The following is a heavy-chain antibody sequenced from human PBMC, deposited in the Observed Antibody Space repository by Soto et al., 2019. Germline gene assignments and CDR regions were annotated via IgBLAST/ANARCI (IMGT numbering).Heavy chain of an antibody. V-gene: IGHV1-24*01. CDR3: ATDVRSTIFGVATGRNWFDP. Sequence: ASVKVSSTGSGDTLYNLFIALVRKAPGKRLEWMGGFDPEDGETIYAQKFQGRVTMTEDTSTDTAYMELSSLRSEDTAVYYCATDVRSTIFGVATGRNWFDPWGQGTLVTVSS. J-gene: IGHJ5*02. D-gene: IGHD3-3*01. CDR1: GDTLYNLF. CDR2: FDPEDGET.